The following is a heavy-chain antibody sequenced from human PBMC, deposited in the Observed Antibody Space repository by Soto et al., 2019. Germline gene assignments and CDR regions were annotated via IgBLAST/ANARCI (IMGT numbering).Heavy chain of an antibody. V-gene: IGHV4-61*08. CDR2: IYYSGST. D-gene: IGHD2-2*01. CDR1: GGSISSGDYY. Sequence: PSETLSLTCTVSGGSISSGDYYWSWIRQPPGKGLEWIGYIYYSGSTNYNPSLKSRVTISVDTSKNRFSLRLSSVTAADTAVYYCARLGAYYQSLEPWGPGTLVTVSS. J-gene: IGHJ5*02. CDR3: ARLGAYYQSLEP.